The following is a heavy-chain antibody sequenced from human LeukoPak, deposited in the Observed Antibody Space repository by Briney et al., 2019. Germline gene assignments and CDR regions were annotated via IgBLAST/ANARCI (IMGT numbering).Heavy chain of an antibody. V-gene: IGHV4-59*01. CDR2: IYNSGST. J-gene: IGHJ4*02. D-gene: IGHD6-19*01. CDR3: GAESERWLVRS. Sequence: SETLSLTCTVSGGSISSYYWSWIRQPPGKGLEWIGYIYNSGSTNYNPSLKSRVTISIDTSKNQFSLKLSSVTAADTAVYYCGAESERWLVRSWGQGSLVTVSS. CDR1: GGSISSYY.